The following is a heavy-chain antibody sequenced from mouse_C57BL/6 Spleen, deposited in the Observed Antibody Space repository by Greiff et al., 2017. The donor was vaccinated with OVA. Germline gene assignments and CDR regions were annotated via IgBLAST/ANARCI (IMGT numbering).Heavy chain of an antibody. V-gene: IGHV1-26*01. CDR3: AITTVVYWYCDV. CDR2: INPNNGGT. Sequence: EVQLQQSGPELVKPGASVKISCKASGYTFTDYYMNWVKQSHGKSLEWIGDINPNNGGTSYNQKFTGKATLTVDPSSSTAYMELRSLTSEDSAVYYCAITTVVYWYCDVWGTGTTVTVSS. J-gene: IGHJ1*03. D-gene: IGHD1-1*01. CDR1: GYTFTDYY.